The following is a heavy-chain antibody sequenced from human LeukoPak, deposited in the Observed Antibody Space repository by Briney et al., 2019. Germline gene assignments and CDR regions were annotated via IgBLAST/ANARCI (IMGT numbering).Heavy chain of an antibody. D-gene: IGHD2-15*01. CDR2: INHSGST. CDR3: ARGLNRYCSGGSCRPIDY. CDR1: GGSFSGYY. J-gene: IGHJ4*02. V-gene: IGHV4-34*01. Sequence: PSETPSLTCAVYGGSFSGYYWSWIRQPPGKGLEWIGEINHSGSTNYNPSLKSRVTISVDTSKNQFSLKLSSVTAADTAVYYCARGLNRYCSGGSCRPIDYWGQGTLVTVSS.